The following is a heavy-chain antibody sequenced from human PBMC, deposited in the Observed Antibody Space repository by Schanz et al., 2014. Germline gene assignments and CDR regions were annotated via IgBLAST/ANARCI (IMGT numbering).Heavy chain of an antibody. Sequence: VQLVESGGGLVQPGGSLRLSCAASGFTFTSYSMHWVRQAPGRGLEWVAFIRYDGSHKYYADSVKGRFTISRDNSKNTLYLQMDTLRVEDTAMFYCARDMTIAPAWGQGTLVTVSS. D-gene: IGHD6-13*01. CDR3: ARDMTIAPA. CDR1: GFTFTSYS. J-gene: IGHJ5*02. V-gene: IGHV3-30*02. CDR2: IRYDGSHK.